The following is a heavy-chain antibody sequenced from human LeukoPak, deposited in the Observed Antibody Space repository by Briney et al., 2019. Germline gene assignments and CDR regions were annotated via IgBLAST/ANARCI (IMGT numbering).Heavy chain of an antibody. CDR3: ARHVPSWYANSAFDY. CDR1: GGSISSYY. V-gene: IGHV4-59*08. J-gene: IGHJ4*02. Sequence: ASETLSLTCTVSGGSISSYYWSWIRQPPGKGLEWIGYIYYSGSTNYNPSLKSRVTISVDTSKNQFSLKLSSVTAAGTAVYYCARHVPSWYANSAFDYWGQGTLVTVSS. D-gene: IGHD6-13*01. CDR2: IYYSGST.